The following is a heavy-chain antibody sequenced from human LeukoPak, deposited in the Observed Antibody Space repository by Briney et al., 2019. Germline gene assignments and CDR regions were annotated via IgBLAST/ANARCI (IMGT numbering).Heavy chain of an antibody. CDR2: ISAYNGDT. V-gene: IGHV1-18*01. Sequence: VASVKVSCKASGYPFSSYYINWVRQAPGQGLEWMGWISAYNGDTNYAQNFQGRVTMTTDTSTDTAYMELRSLRSDDSAVYYCARDGLSYTNPNNWFDPWGQGTLVTVSS. CDR1: GYPFSSYY. D-gene: IGHD2-2*02. CDR3: ARDGLSYTNPNNWFDP. J-gene: IGHJ5*02.